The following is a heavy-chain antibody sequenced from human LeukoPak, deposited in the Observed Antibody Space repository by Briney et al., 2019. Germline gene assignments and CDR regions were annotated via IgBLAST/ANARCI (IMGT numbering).Heavy chain of an antibody. V-gene: IGHV4-4*02. CDR2: IYHSGTT. Sequence: SETLSLTCAVSGGSISSSNWWSWVRQPPGKGLEWIGEIYHSGTTICNPSLKSRVTLSVDKSKNQFSLNLSSVTAADTAVYYCAREGPLSHMAGVWGKGPTVTVS. CDR3: AREGPLSHMAGV. CDR1: GGSISSSNW. J-gene: IGHJ6*03. D-gene: IGHD6-19*01.